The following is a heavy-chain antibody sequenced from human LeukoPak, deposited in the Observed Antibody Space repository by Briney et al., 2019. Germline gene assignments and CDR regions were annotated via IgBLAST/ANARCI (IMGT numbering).Heavy chain of an antibody. J-gene: IGHJ4*02. Sequence: SETLSLTRTVSGVSISSYYWSWIRQPAGKGLEWIGRIYTSGSTNYNPSLKSRVTISVDKSKNQFSLKLSSVTAADTAVYYCARGGYSSGWLKYYFDYWGQGTLVTVSS. CDR2: IYTSGST. D-gene: IGHD6-19*01. CDR3: ARGGYSSGWLKYYFDY. CDR1: GVSISSYY. V-gene: IGHV4-4*07.